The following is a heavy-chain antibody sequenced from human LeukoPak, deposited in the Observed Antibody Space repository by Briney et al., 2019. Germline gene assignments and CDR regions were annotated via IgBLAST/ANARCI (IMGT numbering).Heavy chain of an antibody. D-gene: IGHD2-2*01. CDR2: IIPILGIA. Sequence: SVKVSCKASGGTFSSYTISWVRLAPGQGLEWMGRIIPILGIANYAQKFQGRVTITADKSTSTAYMELSSLRSEDTAVYYCARVGGYCSSTSCLQNWFDPWGQGTLVTVSS. V-gene: IGHV1-69*02. J-gene: IGHJ5*02. CDR1: GGTFSSYT. CDR3: ARVGGYCSSTSCLQNWFDP.